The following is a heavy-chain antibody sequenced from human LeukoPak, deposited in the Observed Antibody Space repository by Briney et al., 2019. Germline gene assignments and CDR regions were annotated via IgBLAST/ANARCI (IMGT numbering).Heavy chain of an antibody. CDR2: INHSGST. CDR3: ARGPRWLQLGYYYYYMDV. D-gene: IGHD5-24*01. Sequence: SETLSLTCTVSGGSISSGSYYWSWIRQPAGKGLEWIGEINHSGSTNYNPSLKSRVTISVDTSKNQFSLKLSSVTAADTAVYYCARGPRWLQLGYYYYYMDVWGKGTTVTVSS. V-gene: IGHV4-39*07. CDR1: GGSISSGSYY. J-gene: IGHJ6*03.